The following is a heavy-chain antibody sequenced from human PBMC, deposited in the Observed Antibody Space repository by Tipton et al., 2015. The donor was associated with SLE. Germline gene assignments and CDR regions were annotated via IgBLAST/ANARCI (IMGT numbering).Heavy chain of an antibody. V-gene: IGHV3-23*01. D-gene: IGHD1-14*01. CDR2: ISGGSDIT. J-gene: IGHJ4*02. CDR1: GFTFSSYS. Sequence: SLRLSCAASGFTFSSYSMTWVRQAPGKALEWVSIISGGSDITNYADSVKGRFTISRDNSKNTLYLQMSSLSAEDTAIYYCARARRTTSSHFDYWGQGTLVTVSS. CDR3: ARARRTTSSHFDY.